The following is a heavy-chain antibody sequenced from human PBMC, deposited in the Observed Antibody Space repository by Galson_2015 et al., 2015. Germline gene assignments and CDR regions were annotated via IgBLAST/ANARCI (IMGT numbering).Heavy chain of an antibody. D-gene: IGHD6-13*01. CDR3: AATSVGSSWYSGWFDP. CDR1: GFTFTSSA. Sequence: SCKASGFTFTSSAVQWVRQARGQRLEWIGWIVVGSGNTNYAQKFQERVTITRDMSTSTAYMELSSLRSEDTAVYYCAATSVGSSWYSGWFDPWGQGTLVTVSS. CDR2: IVVGSGNT. V-gene: IGHV1-58*01. J-gene: IGHJ5*02.